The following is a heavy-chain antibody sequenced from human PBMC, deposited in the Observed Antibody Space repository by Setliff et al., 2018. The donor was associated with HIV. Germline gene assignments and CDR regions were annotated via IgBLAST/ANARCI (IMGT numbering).Heavy chain of an antibody. CDR2: IYPSDSDI. V-gene: IGHV5-51*01. Sequence: GESLKISCKASGYSFTSHWIAWVRQLPGEALEWIAIIYPSDSDIKYSPSFQGQVTISADKSINTAYLRWSSLKASDTAIYNCAKSHGDFWSGADAFDIWGQGTMVTVSS. CDR3: AKSHGDFWSGADAFDI. J-gene: IGHJ3*02. D-gene: IGHD3-3*01. CDR1: GYSFTSHW.